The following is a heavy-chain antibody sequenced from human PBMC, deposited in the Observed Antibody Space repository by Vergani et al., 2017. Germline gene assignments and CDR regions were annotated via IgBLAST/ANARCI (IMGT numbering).Heavy chain of an antibody. Sequence: EVQLLESGGGLVQPGGSLRVSCAASGFTFSNYAMSWVRQAPGKGLEWVSAISGSGGNTYYANSVKGRFTISRDNSKNTLYLQMNSLRADDTAVYYCAKGVYCSSTSCYEGRGYYYGMGVWGQGTTVTFSS. V-gene: IGHV3-23*01. CDR3: AKGVYCSSTSCYEGRGYYYGMGV. CDR1: GFTFSNYA. CDR2: ISGSGGNT. D-gene: IGHD2-2*01. J-gene: IGHJ6*02.